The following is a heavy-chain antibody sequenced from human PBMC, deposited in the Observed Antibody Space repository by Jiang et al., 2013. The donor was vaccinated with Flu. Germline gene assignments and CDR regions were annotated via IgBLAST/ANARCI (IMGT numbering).Heavy chain of an antibody. CDR1: GGSITSTW. CDR3: ARDQGGGYNWFDP. J-gene: IGHJ5*02. Sequence: GPGLVKPSKTLSLTCTVSGGSITSTWWSWIRQPPGKGLEWIGSVYYSGTTERQSLPQESSHHFSRHVQESVLPEPWSSVTAADTAVYYCARDQGGGYNWFDPWGPGTLVTVS. V-gene: IGHV4-59*01. CDR2: VYYSGTT. D-gene: IGHD2-15*01.